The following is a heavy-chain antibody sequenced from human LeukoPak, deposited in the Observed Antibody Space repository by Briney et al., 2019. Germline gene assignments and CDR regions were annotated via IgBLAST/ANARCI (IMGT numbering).Heavy chain of an antibody. J-gene: IGHJ3*02. CDR3: ARENIVVVTAIRDAFDI. V-gene: IGHV3-48*02. D-gene: IGHD2-21*02. CDR2: ISSGSSTI. CDR1: GFTFSNYN. Sequence: GGSLRLSCVASGFTFSNYNMNWVRQAPGKGLGWVSYISSGSSTIYYADSVKGRFTISRDNAKNSLCLQMNSLRDEDTAVYYCARENIVVVTAIRDAFDIWGQGTMVTVSS.